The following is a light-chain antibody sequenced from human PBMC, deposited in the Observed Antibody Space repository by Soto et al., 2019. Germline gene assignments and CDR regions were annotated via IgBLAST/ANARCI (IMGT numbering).Light chain of an antibody. CDR1: SSDVGGYAY. CDR2: EVN. Sequence: QSVLTQPPSASGSPGQSVTISCSGTSSDVGGYAYVSWYQQHPGKAPKLLIYEVNYRPSGVSDRFSGSKSGNTASLTVSGLQAEDDADYYCSSYAGSNTYVFGTGTKLTVL. J-gene: IGLJ1*01. CDR3: SSYAGSNTYV. V-gene: IGLV2-8*01.